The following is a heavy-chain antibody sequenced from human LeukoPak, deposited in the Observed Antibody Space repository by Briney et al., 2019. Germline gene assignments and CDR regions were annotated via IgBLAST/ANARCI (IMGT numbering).Heavy chain of an antibody. CDR3: ARAPVTYYDILTGYPFDY. J-gene: IGHJ4*02. CDR1: GGTFSSYA. D-gene: IGHD3-9*01. Sequence: SVKVSCKASGGTFSSYAISWVRQAPGQGREWMGGIIPIFGTANYAQKFQGRVTITTDESTSTAYMELSSLRSEDTAVYYCARAPVTYYDILTGYPFDYWGQGTLVTVSS. CDR2: IIPIFGTA. V-gene: IGHV1-69*05.